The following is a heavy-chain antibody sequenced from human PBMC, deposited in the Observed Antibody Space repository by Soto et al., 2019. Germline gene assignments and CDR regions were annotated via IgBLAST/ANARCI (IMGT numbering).Heavy chain of an antibody. CDR2: INWNGGST. Sequence: GGSLRLSCAASGFTFGDYGMSWARQAPGKGLEWVSGINWNGGSTGYADTVKGRFTISRDNAKNSLYLKMNSLRGEDTDLYYCARVGGGSRMEAFDIWGQGTMVTVSS. V-gene: IGHV3-20*04. J-gene: IGHJ3*02. CDR3: ARVGGGSRMEAFDI. CDR1: GFTFGDYG. D-gene: IGHD3-16*01.